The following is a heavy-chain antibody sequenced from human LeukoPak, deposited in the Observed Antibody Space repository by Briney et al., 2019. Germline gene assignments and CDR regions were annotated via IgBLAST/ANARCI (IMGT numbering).Heavy chain of an antibody. CDR3: AREQPPQDYYGSGSAFDI. CDR2: IIPIFGTA. D-gene: IGHD3-10*01. V-gene: IGHV1-69*06. J-gene: IGHJ3*02. CDR1: GYTFTSCA. Sequence: ASVKVSCKASGYTFTSCAMNWVRQAPGQGLEWMGGIIPIFGTANYAQKFQGRVTITADKSTSTAYMELSSLRSEDTAVYYCAREQPPQDYYGSGSAFDIWGQGTMVTVSS.